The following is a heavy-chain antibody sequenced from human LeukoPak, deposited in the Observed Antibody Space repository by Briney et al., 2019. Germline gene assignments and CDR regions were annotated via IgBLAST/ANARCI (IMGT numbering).Heavy chain of an antibody. CDR2: IYYSGST. D-gene: IGHD3-22*01. Sequence: SETLSLTCTVSGGSISSSSYYWGWIRQPPGKGLEWIGSIYYSGSTYYNPSLKSRVTISVDTSKNQFSLKLSSVTAADTAVYYCARENYYDSSGYQNWVQGTLVTVSS. CDR1: GGSISSSSYY. V-gene: IGHV4-39*02. CDR3: ARENYYDSSGYQN. J-gene: IGHJ4*02.